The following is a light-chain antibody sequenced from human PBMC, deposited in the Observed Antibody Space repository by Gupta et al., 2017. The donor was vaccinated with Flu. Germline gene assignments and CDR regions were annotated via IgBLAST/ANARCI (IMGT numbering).Light chain of an antibody. V-gene: IGLV2-11*01. CDR3: CSYAGSYTWV. CDR1: SSDVGGYNY. CDR2: DVS. J-gene: IGLJ3*02. Sequence: SVTISCTGTSSDVGGYNYVSWYQQHPGKAPKLMIYDVSKRPSGVPDRFSGSKSGNTASLTISGLQAEDEADDYCCSYAGSYTWVFGGGTKLNVL.